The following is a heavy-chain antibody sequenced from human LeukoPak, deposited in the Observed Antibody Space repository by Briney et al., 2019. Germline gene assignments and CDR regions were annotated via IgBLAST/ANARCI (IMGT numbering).Heavy chain of an antibody. CDR3: ARGQRQWPEDY. CDR1: GGSIRSSYYY. CDR2: INHSGST. J-gene: IGHJ4*02. V-gene: IGHV4-39*07. Sequence: PSETLSLTCTVSGGSIRSSYYYWGWIRQPPGKGLEWIGEINHSGSTNYNPSLKSRVTISVDTSKNQFSLKLSSVTAADTAVYYCARGQRQWPEDYWGQGTLVTVSS. D-gene: IGHD6-19*01.